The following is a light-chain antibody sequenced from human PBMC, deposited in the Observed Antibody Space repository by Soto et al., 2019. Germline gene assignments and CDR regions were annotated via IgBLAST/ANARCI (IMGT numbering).Light chain of an antibody. Sequence: DIRMTQSPSTLSASVGDRFTISCRASQPISNWVAWYQQKPGRAPKLLISDSSILETGVLPRFSGTRSGTQYTLFISVLQPDDSATYYCQQYNSAPCTFGQVTKLQI. CDR2: DSS. V-gene: IGKV1-5*01. CDR3: QQYNSAPCT. J-gene: IGKJ2*02. CDR1: QPISNW.